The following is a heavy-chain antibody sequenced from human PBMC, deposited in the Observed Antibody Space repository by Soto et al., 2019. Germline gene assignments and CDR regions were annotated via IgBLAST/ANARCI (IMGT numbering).Heavy chain of an antibody. CDR3: ARQITMVRGVIPYYYYYGMDV. CDR2: IYYSGST. V-gene: IGHV4-59*05. Sequence: SETLSLTCTVSGGSISSYYWSWIRQPPGKGLEWIGSIYYSGSTYYNPSLKSRVTISVDTSKNQFSLKLSSVTAADTAVYYCARQITMVRGVIPYYYYYGMDVWGQGTTVTVSS. J-gene: IGHJ6*02. CDR1: GGSISSYY. D-gene: IGHD3-10*01.